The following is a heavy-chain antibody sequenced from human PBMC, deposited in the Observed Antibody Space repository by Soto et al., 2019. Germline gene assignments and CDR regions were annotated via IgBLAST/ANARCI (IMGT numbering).Heavy chain of an antibody. J-gene: IGHJ4*02. D-gene: IGHD5-18*01. V-gene: IGHV4-34*01. CDR3: ARGRRTWIQLWVYYFDY. Sequence: SSETLSLTCAVYGGSFSGYYWSWIRQPPGKGLEWIGEINHSGSTNYNPSLKSRVTISVDTSKNQFSLKLSSVTAADTAVYYCARGRRTWIQLWVYYFDYWGQGTMVTVSS. CDR1: GGSFSGYY. CDR2: INHSGST.